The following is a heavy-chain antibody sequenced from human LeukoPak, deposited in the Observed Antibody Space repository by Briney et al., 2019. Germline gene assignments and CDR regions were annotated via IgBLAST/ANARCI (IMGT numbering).Heavy chain of an antibody. J-gene: IGHJ5*02. Sequence: SETLSLTCTVSGGSISSGGYYWSWIRQHPGKGLEWIGYIYYSGSAYYNPSLKSRVTISLDTSKNQFSLKLDSVTAADTAVYYCARDPGAAGATTGSWFDPWGQGALVTVSS. V-gene: IGHV4-31*03. CDR3: ARDPGAAGATTGSWFDP. CDR2: IYYSGSA. D-gene: IGHD1-26*01. CDR1: GGSISSGGYY.